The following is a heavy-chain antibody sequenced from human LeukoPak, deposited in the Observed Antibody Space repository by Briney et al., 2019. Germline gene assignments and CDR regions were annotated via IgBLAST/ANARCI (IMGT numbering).Heavy chain of an antibody. CDR3: ARGSTYYYDSSIDY. CDR1: GGPISSGSYY. J-gene: IGHJ4*02. V-gene: IGHV4-61*02. D-gene: IGHD3-22*01. Sequence: SATLSLTCTVAGGPISSGSYYWSWIRQPAGKGLEWIGRIYTSGSTNYNPSLKSRVTISVDTSKNQFSLKLRSVTAADTAVYYCARGSTYYYDSSIDYWGQGTLVTVSS. CDR2: IYTSGST.